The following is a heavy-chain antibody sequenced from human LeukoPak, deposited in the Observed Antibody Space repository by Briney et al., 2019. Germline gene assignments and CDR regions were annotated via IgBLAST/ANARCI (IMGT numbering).Heavy chain of an antibody. Sequence: PGESLTLSCAASGFTFSNYAMNWVRQAPGKGLEWVSLIATGGATHYADSVKGRFTISRDNSKNSLYLQRATLRAEDTAVYYCAKDFDSTGSWDWSGSWGQGTQVTVSS. CDR3: AKDFDSTGSWDWSGS. CDR2: IATGGAT. D-gene: IGHD3-22*01. J-gene: IGHJ4*02. CDR1: GFTFSNYA. V-gene: IGHV3-23*01.